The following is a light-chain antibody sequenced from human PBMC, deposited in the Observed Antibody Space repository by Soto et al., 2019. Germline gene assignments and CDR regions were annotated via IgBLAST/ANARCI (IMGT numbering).Light chain of an antibody. Sequence: EIVMTPSPATLSVSPVERATLSCRASQSVSSSYLAWYQQKPGQAPRLLIYGASSRATGIPDRFSGSGSGTDFTLTISRLEPEDFAVYYCQQYGSSPWTFGQGTKVDIK. CDR3: QQYGSSPWT. CDR1: QSVSSSY. J-gene: IGKJ1*01. V-gene: IGKV3-20*01. CDR2: GAS.